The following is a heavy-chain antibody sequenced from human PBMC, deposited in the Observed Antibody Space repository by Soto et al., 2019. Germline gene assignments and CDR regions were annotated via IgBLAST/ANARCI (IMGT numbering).Heavy chain of an antibody. J-gene: IGHJ6*04. CDR2: INWNSGTT. CDR1: GFNFDDYA. Sequence: GGSLRLSCAASGFNFDDYAMHWVRQAPGKGLEWVSGINWNSGTTAYADSVKGRFTISRDNARKSLYLQMDSLRVEDTALYYCAKDYDVLTGPSAFFGLDVWGKGTTVTVSS. V-gene: IGHV3-9*01. CDR3: AKDYDVLTGPSAFFGLDV. D-gene: IGHD3-9*01.